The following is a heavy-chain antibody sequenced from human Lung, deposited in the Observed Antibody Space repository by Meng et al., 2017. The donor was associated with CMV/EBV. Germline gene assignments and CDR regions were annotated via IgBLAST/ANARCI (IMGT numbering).Heavy chain of an antibody. CDR1: GGSISSSSYY. CDR2: VVYSGTT. V-gene: IGHV4-39*01. D-gene: IGHD1-14*01. J-gene: IGHJ4*02. CDR3: ARHHHSPTFDY. Sequence: LPPPESGPGLVKPSEPLSLPCTVPGGSISSSSYYWAWIRQPPGEGLEWIGSVVYSGTTYYTSSLKSRVSISVDTSKNQFSLKLSSVTAADTAVYYCARHHHSPTFDYWGQGTLVTVSS.